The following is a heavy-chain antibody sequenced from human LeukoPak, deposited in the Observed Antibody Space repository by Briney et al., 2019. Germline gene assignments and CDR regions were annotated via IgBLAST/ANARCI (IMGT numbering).Heavy chain of an antibody. CDR3: AKLEYYDTH. CDR2: ITGSSAST. V-gene: IGHV3-23*01. CDR1: GFTFSSYA. J-gene: IGHJ4*02. D-gene: IGHD3-22*01. Sequence: GGSLRLSCAASGFTFSSYAMSWVRQAPGKGLEWVSSITGSSASTYYADSVKGRFTISRDNSKNTLYLQMNSLRAEDTAVYFCAKLEYYDTHWGRGSLVSVSS.